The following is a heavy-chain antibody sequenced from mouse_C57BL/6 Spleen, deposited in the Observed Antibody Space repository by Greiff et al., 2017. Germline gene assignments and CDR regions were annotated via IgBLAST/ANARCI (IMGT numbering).Heavy chain of an antibody. CDR3: ARDGDDYDRAWFAY. D-gene: IGHD2-4*01. CDR1: GYTFTSYW. J-gene: IGHJ3*01. V-gene: IGHV1-52*01. CDR2: IDPSDSDT. Sequence: QVQLQQPGAELVRPGSSVKLSCKASGYTFTSYWMHWVKQRPIQGLEWIGNIDPSDSDTHYNQKVKDKATLTVDKSSSTAYMQLSSLTSEDSAVYYCARDGDDYDRAWFAYWGQGTLVTVSA.